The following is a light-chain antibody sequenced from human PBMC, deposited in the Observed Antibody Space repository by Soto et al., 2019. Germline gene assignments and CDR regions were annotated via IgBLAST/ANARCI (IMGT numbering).Light chain of an antibody. CDR3: QYYNNWPPSIT. CDR2: DAS. V-gene: IGKV3-11*01. Sequence: EIVLTQSPDTLSLSPGERATLSCRASQSISSYLAWYQQKPGQSPRLLIYDASNRATGIPARFSGSGSGTDFTLTISSLEPEDFAVYYCQYYNNWPPSITFGQGTRLEIK. CDR1: QSISSY. J-gene: IGKJ5*01.